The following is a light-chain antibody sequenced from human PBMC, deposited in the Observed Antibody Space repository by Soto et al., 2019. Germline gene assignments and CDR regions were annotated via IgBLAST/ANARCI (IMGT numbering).Light chain of an antibody. J-gene: IGLJ1*01. V-gene: IGLV2-14*01. CDR2: EVS. CDR1: SSDVDNYNY. CDR3: SSYAGSSNV. Sequence: QSVLTQPASVSGSPGQSITISCIGISSDVDNYNYVSWYQQHPGKAPKLMIYEVSNRPSGVSNRFSGSKSGNTASLTVSGLQAEDEADYYCSSYAGSSNVFGTGTKVTVL.